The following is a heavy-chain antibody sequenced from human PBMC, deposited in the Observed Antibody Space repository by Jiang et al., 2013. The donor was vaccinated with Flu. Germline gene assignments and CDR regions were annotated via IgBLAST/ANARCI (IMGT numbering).Heavy chain of an antibody. CDR3: ARARRAPGAIKDYGMDV. J-gene: IGHJ6*02. CDR1: GGSVRSGAYY. V-gene: IGHV4-31*03. Sequence: GSGLVKPTQTLSLTCTVSGGSVRSGAYYWSWIRQHPGKGLEWIGYIYYSGSTYYNPSLKSRITMSVGTSKNQFSLNLSSVTAADTAVYFXARARRAPGAIKDYGMDVVGPRDHGHRLL. CDR2: IYYSGST. D-gene: IGHD2-2*01.